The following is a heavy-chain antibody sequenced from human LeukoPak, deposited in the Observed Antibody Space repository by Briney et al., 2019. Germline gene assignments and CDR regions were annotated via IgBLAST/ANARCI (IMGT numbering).Heavy chain of an antibody. CDR1: GFTFSSYR. CDR3: ARNVPAAAGTTSAALMPSTFDP. D-gene: IGHD6-13*01. V-gene: IGHV3-21*01. CDR2: ISSSSNYI. Sequence: KPGGSLTLSCAASGFTFSSYRMNCLRQATGKGLECVSSISSSSNYIYYADSVKGRFTISRENAKNSLYLQMNSLRAEDTAVYYCARNVPAAAGTTSAALMPSTFDPWGQGTLVTVSS. J-gene: IGHJ5*02.